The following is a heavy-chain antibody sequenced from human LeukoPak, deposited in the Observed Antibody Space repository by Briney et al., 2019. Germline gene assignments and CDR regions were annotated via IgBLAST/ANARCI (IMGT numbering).Heavy chain of an antibody. Sequence: SETLSLTCAVYGGSFSGYYWSWIRQPPGKGLEWIGEINHSGSTNYNPSLKSRVTISVDTSKNQFSLKLSSVTAADTAVYYCARHGLDDYGDYMPFDYWGQGTLVTVSS. J-gene: IGHJ4*02. CDR2: INHSGST. V-gene: IGHV4-34*01. D-gene: IGHD4-17*01. CDR3: ARHGLDDYGDYMPFDY. CDR1: GGSFSGYY.